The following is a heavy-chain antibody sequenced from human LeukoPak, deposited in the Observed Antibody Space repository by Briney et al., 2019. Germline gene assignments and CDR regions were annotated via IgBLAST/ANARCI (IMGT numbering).Heavy chain of an antibody. CDR2: IYPGDSDT. J-gene: IGHJ6*03. CDR3: ARQFSGSGSSGYMDV. D-gene: IGHD3-10*01. CDR1: GYSFTSYR. V-gene: IGHV5-51*01. Sequence: GESLKISCKGSGYSFTSYRIGWVRQMPGKGLEWMGIIYPGDSDTRYSPSFQGQVTISADKSISTAYLQWSSLKASDTAMHYCARQFSGSGSSGYMDVWGKGTTVTISS.